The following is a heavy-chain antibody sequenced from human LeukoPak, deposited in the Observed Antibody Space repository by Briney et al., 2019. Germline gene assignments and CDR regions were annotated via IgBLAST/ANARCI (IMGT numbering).Heavy chain of an antibody. J-gene: IGHJ4*02. Sequence: ASVNVSYKVSVYTLTELSMHWVRHPPGNGHEWRGGFDPEDGETIYAQKFQGRVTMTGDTSTDTAYMELSSLRSEDTAVYYCATETVGMTTVIEYYFDYWGQGTLVTVSS. CDR1: VYTLTELS. CDR3: ATETVGMTTVIEYYFDY. CDR2: FDPEDGET. V-gene: IGHV1-24*01. D-gene: IGHD4-17*01.